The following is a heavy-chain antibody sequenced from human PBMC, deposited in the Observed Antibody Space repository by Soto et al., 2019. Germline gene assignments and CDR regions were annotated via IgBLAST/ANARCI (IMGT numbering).Heavy chain of an antibody. CDR1: GYSFASQW. Sequence: PGESLKISCKVSGYSFASQWISWVRQVPGKGQEWMGRIDLSESYTTYNPSFQGHVTFSADKSITTAYLQWRSLEASDTAIYYCATHGLTRDYFAYWGQGTLVTVSS. CDR3: ATHGLTRDYFAY. V-gene: IGHV5-10-1*01. D-gene: IGHD2-2*01. J-gene: IGHJ4*02. CDR2: IDLSESYT.